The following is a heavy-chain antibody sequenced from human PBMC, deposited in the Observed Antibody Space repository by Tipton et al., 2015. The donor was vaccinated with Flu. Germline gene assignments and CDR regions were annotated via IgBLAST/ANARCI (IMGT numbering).Heavy chain of an antibody. J-gene: IGHJ5*02. CDR2: IHRSGST. V-gene: IGHV4-38-2*02. D-gene: IGHD3-3*01. Sequence: TLSLTCAVSGDSIRSDYFWGWIRQPPGKGLEWIATIHRSGSTKYNPSLKSRVTISVDTSKNQFSLEMRSVTAADMAVYYCARDLTGDYDFWSGHGGFDPWGQGTLVTVSS. CDR3: ARDLTGDYDFWSGHGGFDP. CDR1: GDSIRSDYF.